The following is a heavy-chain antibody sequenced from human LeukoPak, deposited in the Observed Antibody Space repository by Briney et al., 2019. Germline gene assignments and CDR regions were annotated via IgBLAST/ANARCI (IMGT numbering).Heavy chain of an antibody. J-gene: IGHJ4*02. CDR3: ARVGRNDWDFDH. CDR1: GLSPSSLC. D-gene: IGHD3-9*01. V-gene: IGHV3-7*01. CDR2: ILAGGGLT. Sequence: GGFMTPSSVASGLSPSSLCIRWVRQAAEEGMGWVSIILAGGGLTFYVDSVKGRFSISRDNSKSSVSLQMSTLRVEDTAMYYCARVGRNDWDFDHWGQGTLVTVSS.